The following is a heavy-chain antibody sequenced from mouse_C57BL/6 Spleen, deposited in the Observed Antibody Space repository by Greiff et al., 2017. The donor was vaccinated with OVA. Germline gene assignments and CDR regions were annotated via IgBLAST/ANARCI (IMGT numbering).Heavy chain of an antibody. J-gene: IGHJ3*01. CDR2: ISSGGDYI. Sequence: EVKVVESGEGLVKPGGSLKLSCAASGFTFSSYAMSWVRQTPEQRLEWVAYISSGGDYIYYADTVKGRFTISRDNARNTLYLQMSSLKSEDTAMYYCTRDDGYGNSQAWFAYWGQGTLVTVSA. CDR1: GFTFSSYA. CDR3: TRDDGYGNSQAWFAY. V-gene: IGHV5-9-1*02. D-gene: IGHD2-1*01.